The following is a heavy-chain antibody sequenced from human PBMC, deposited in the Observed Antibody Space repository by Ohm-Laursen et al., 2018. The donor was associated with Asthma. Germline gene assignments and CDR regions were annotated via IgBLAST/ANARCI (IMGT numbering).Heavy chain of an antibody. CDR2: ISSSSSYI. V-gene: IGHV3-21*01. CDR3: ARDGYSDTASDY. J-gene: IGHJ4*02. D-gene: IGHD5-18*01. Sequence: SLRLSCTASGFTFSSYAMHWVRQAPGKGLEWVSSISSSSSYIYYADSVKGRFTISRDNAKNSLYLQMNSLRAEDTAVYYCARDGYSDTASDYWGQGTLVTVSS. CDR1: GFTFSSYA.